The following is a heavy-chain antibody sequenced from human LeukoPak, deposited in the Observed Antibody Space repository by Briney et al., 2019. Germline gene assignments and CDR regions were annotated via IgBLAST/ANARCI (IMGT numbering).Heavy chain of an antibody. V-gene: IGHV3-20*04. CDR3: ARGGVPAAPIDY. J-gene: IGHJ4*02. CDR1: GFTFDDYG. Sequence: GGSLRLSCAASGFTFDDYGMSWVRQAPGKGLEWFSGINWNGGSTGYADSVKGRFTISRDNAKNSLYLQMNSLRAEGTALYYRARGGVPAAPIDYWGQGTLVTVSS. CDR2: INWNGGST. D-gene: IGHD2-2*01.